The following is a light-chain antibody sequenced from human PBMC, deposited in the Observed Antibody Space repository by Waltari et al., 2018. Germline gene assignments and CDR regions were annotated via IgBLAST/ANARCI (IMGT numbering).Light chain of an antibody. CDR2: EDR. J-gene: IGLJ1*01. Sequence: QSALTQPASVSGSPGQSITISCTGTSSDVGGYSLASWYQQNPGKAPKLILYEDRKRPSGVSDRFSGSTSGNTASLTISGLQAEDEADYFCCSYAGYSTYVFGTGTKVTVL. V-gene: IGLV2-23*01. CDR3: CSYAGYSTYV. CDR1: SSDVGGYSL.